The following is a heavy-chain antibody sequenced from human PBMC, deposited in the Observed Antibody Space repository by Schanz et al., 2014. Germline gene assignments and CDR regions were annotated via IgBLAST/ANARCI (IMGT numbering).Heavy chain of an antibody. CDR3: ARTNIAARRPRGDYYYYGMDV. J-gene: IGHJ6*02. CDR1: GFTMITYA. V-gene: IGHV3-30*04. Sequence: QVQLVESGGGVVQPGRSLRLSCAASGFTMITYAMHWVRQPPGKGLEWVAIITYDGSNTYHADSVKGRFTISRDNSKNTLYLQMNSLRAEDTAVYYCARTNIAARRPRGDYYYYGMDVWGQGTTVTVSS. D-gene: IGHD6-6*01. CDR2: ITYDGSNT.